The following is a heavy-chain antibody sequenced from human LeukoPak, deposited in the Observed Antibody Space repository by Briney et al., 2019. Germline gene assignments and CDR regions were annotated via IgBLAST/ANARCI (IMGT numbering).Heavy chain of an antibody. J-gene: IGHJ5*02. CDR2: IYYSGST. D-gene: IGHD3/OR15-3a*01. CDR3: ARTGVIFLTNWFDP. V-gene: IGHV4-38-2*02. Sequence: PSETLSLTCTVSGYSISSGYYWGWIRQPPGKGLEWIGSIYYSGSTYYNPSLKSRVTISVDTSKNQFSLKLSSVTAADTAVYYCARTGVIFLTNWFDPWGQGTLVTVSS. CDR1: GYSISSGYY.